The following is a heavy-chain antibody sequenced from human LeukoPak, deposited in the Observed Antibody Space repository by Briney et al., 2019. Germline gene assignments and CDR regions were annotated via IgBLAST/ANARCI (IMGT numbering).Heavy chain of an antibody. Sequence: SETLSLTCAVYGGSFNGYYWNWIRQSPGKGLEWIGEIDHSGSTNYNPSLKSRVTLSVDTFKSQLSLKLSSVTAADTAVHYCARRYSSGWYYFDYWGQGTLVTVSS. CDR3: ARRYSSGWYYFDY. CDR1: GGSFNGYY. V-gene: IGHV4-34*01. CDR2: IDHSGST. J-gene: IGHJ4*02. D-gene: IGHD6-19*01.